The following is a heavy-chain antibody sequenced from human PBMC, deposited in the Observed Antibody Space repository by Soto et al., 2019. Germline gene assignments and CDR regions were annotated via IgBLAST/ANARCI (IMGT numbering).Heavy chain of an antibody. CDR1: GDSISSTNW. Sequence: QVQLQKSGPGLVKPSGTLSLTCAVSGDSISSTNWWTWVRQPPGKGLEWIGEIYHSGSTDYNPSLKSRVTMSVDKSKNQLSLKLSSVTAADTAVYFCARKDTYNWFDPWGPGTLVTVSS. CDR3: ARKDTYNWFDP. J-gene: IGHJ5*02. CDR2: IYHSGST. V-gene: IGHV4-4*02.